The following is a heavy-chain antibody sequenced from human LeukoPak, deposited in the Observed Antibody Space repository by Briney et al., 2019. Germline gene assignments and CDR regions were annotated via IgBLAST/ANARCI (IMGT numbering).Heavy chain of an antibody. CDR1: GGSFSGYY. V-gene: IGHV4-34*01. D-gene: IGHD3-22*01. CDR2: INHSGST. CDR3: ARGFRYYYDSSGYPN. Sequence: PSETLSLTCAVYGGSFSGYYWSWIRQPPGKGLEWIGEINHSGSTNYNPSPKSRVTISVDTSKNQFSLKLSSVTAADTAVYYCARGFRYYYDSSGYPNWGQGTLVTVSS. J-gene: IGHJ4*02.